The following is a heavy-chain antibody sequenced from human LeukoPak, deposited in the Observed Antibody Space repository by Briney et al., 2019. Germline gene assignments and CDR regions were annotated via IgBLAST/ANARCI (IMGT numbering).Heavy chain of an antibody. CDR3: VRLRRNSDTSGFYYYYDF. CDR1: GYTFSSYS. J-gene: IGHJ4*02. D-gene: IGHD3-22*01. V-gene: IGHV3-21*01. Sequence: PGGSLRLSCAASGYTFSSYSINWVRQAPGKGLEWVSSISVRSNYIYYADSVRGRFRISRDDARDSLYLQMNSLRAEDTAVYYCVRLRRNSDTSGFYYYYDFWGQGPLVTVSS. CDR2: ISVRSNYI.